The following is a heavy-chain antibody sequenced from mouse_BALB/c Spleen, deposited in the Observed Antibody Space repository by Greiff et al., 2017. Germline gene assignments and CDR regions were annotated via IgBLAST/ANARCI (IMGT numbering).Heavy chain of an antibody. J-gene: IGHJ4*01. CDR2: INPSTGYT. CDR3: ARSIGSPYGNCPLMDY. Sequence: VQLQQSGAELAKPGASVKMSCKASGYTFTSYWMHWVKQRPGQGLEWIGYINPSTGYTEYNQKFKDKATLTADKSSSTAYMQLSSLTSEDSAVYYCARSIGSPYGNCPLMDYWGQGTSVTVSS. V-gene: IGHV1-7*01. CDR1: GYTFTSYW. D-gene: IGHD2-1*01.